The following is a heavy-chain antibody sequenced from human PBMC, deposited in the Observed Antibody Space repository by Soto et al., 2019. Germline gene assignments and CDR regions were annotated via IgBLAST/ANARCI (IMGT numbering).Heavy chain of an antibody. D-gene: IGHD2-2*01. V-gene: IGHV3-21*01. CDR1: GFTFSSYS. J-gene: IGHJ6*03. Sequence: PGGSLRLSCAASGFTFSSYSMNWVRQAPGKGLEWVSSISSSSSYIYYADSVKGRFTISRDNAKNPLYLQMNSLRAEDTAVYYCARVRPAAMWGYYYYYMDVWGKGTPATFPS. CDR2: ISSSSSYI. CDR3: ARVRPAAMWGYYYYYMDV.